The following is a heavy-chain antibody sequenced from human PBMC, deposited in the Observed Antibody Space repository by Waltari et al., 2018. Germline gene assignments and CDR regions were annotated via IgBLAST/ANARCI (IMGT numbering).Heavy chain of an antibody. CDR2: IKFDGSEQ. Sequence: EVQLVESGGGLVKPGGSLGLSCAASGFPFPSYWMTWVRQAPGKGLEWVANIKFDGSEQYYVASVNGRFTISRDNAKNSLYLQMSSLRAEDTAVYYCARGSTYYVRVWDSWGQGTLVSVSS. CDR3: ARGSTYYVRVWDS. J-gene: IGHJ4*02. V-gene: IGHV3-7*03. D-gene: IGHD3-16*01. CDR1: GFPFPSYW.